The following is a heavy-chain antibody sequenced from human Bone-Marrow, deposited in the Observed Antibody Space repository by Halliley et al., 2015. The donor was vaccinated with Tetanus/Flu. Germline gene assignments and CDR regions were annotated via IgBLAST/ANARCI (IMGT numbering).Heavy chain of an antibody. CDR2: NSPI. CDR3: SRPGGDCSGGGCPSRVWSWFNY. Sequence: NSPIYYADSVKGRFTISRDNAKSSLYLQMNSLRVEDTAIYYCSRPGGDCSGGGCPSRVWSWFNYWGQGTLVTVSS. V-gene: IGHV3-48*04. J-gene: IGHJ4*02. D-gene: IGHD2-15*01.